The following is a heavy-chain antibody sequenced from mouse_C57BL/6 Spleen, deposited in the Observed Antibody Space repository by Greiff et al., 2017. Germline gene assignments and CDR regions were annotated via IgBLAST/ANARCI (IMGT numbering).Heavy chain of an antibody. D-gene: IGHD1-1*01. Sequence: QVQLQQSGAELVKPGASVKMSCKASGYTFTSYWITWVKQRPGQGLEWIGDIYPGSGSTNYNEKFKSKATLTVDTSSSTAYMQLSSLTSEDSAVYYCAGTTVVAHYAMDYWGQGTSVTVSS. CDR1: GYTFTSYW. CDR3: AGTTVVAHYAMDY. V-gene: IGHV1-55*01. CDR2: IYPGSGST. J-gene: IGHJ4*01.